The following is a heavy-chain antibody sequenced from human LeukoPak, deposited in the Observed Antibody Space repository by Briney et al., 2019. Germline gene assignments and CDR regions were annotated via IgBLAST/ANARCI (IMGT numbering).Heavy chain of an antibody. CDR3: AKAPSYYYDSSGYFDY. CDR1: GFSFTTYW. Sequence: PGGSLRLSCAASGFSFTTYWMSWVRQAPGKGLEWVANINQDGTEKYYVDSVKGRFTISRDNSKNTLYLQMNSLRAEDTAVYYCAKAPSYYYDSSGYFDYWGQGTLVTVSS. V-gene: IGHV3-7*01. J-gene: IGHJ4*02. D-gene: IGHD3-22*01. CDR2: INQDGTEK.